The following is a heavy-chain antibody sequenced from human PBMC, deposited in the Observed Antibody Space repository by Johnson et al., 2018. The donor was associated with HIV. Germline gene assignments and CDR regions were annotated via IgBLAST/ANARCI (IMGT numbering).Heavy chain of an antibody. V-gene: IGHV3-30-3*01. Sequence: QVQLVESGGGVVQPGRSLRLSCAASGFTFSSYAMHWVRQAPGKGLEWVEVISYDGSTKYYADSVKGSFTISRDNSKNPLYLQINSLKTEDTAVYYCARGPRNPVLDAFDIWGQGTVVTVSS. J-gene: IGHJ3*02. CDR2: ISYDGSTK. D-gene: IGHD1-14*01. CDR1: GFTFSSYA. CDR3: ARGPRNPVLDAFDI.